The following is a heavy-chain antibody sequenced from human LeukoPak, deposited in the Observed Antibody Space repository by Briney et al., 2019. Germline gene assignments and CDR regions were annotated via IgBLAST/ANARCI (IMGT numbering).Heavy chain of an antibody. Sequence: GGSLRLSCAASGFTFRNYGMYWVRQAPGKGLEWVAIIWYDGSNKYYTDSAKGRFTISRDNSKNTLFLQMNSLRVEDTAVYYCWGHSGGFPLGGMDVWGQGNTVNGSS. J-gene: IGHJ6*02. V-gene: IGHV3-33*02. D-gene: IGHD3-16*01. CDR2: IWYDGSNK. CDR1: GFTFRNYG. CDR3: WGHSGGFPLGGMDV.